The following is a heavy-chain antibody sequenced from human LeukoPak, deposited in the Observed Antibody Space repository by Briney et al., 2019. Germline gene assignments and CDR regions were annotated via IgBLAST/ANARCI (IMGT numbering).Heavy chain of an antibody. CDR1: GFTFSSYS. V-gene: IGHV3-21*01. Sequence: GGSLRLSCAASGFTFSSYSMNWVRQAPGKGLEWVSSTSSSSNYIYYADSVKGRVTISRDNSKNTLYLQMNSLRAEDTAVYYCAKSQWLTPLQFDYWGQGTLVTVSS. CDR2: TSSSSNYI. D-gene: IGHD6-19*01. CDR3: AKSQWLTPLQFDY. J-gene: IGHJ4*02.